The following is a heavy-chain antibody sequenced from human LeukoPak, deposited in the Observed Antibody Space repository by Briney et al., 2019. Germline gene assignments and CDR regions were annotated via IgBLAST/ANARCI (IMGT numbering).Heavy chain of an antibody. CDR2: ISISSNYI. CDR3: ARGSRFGVVGRDAFDI. V-gene: IGHV3-21*01. Sequence: GGSLRLSCAASGFSFSSYSMNWVRQAPGKGLEWVSSISISSNYIYYADSVKGRFTISRDNAKNSLYLQVNSLRAEDTAVYYCARGSRFGVVGRDAFDIWGQGTVVTVSS. D-gene: IGHD3-3*01. CDR1: GFSFSSYS. J-gene: IGHJ3*02.